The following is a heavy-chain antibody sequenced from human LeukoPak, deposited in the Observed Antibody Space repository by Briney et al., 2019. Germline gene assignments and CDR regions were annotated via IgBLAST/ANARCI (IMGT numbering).Heavy chain of an antibody. CDR3: ARGYDILTGTPNWFDP. CDR2: IYYSGST. V-gene: IGHV4-31*03. CDR1: GGSISSGGCY. D-gene: IGHD3-9*01. Sequence: SETLSLTCTVSGGSISSGGCYWSWIRQHPGKGLEWIGYIYYSGSTYYNPSLKSRVTISVDTSKNQFSLKLSSVTAADTAVYYCARGYDILTGTPNWFDPWGQGTLVTVSS. J-gene: IGHJ5*02.